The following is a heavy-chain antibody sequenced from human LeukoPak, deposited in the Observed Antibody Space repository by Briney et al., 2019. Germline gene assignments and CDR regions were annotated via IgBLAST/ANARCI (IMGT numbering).Heavy chain of an antibody. CDR2: IKEDGSER. CDR1: AFIFSGHW. J-gene: IGHJ4*02. V-gene: IGHV3-7*01. CDR3: ARAHGARDMDY. D-gene: IGHD3-10*01. Sequence: PGGSLRLSCEGSAFIFSGHWMNWVRQTPGKGLEWVASIKEDGSERQYVDSVKGRFTISRDNSKNTLYLQMNSLRAEDTAVYYCARAHGARDMDYWGQGTLVTVSS.